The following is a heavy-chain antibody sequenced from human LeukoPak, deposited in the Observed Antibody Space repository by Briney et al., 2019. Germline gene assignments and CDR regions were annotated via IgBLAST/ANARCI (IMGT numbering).Heavy chain of an antibody. J-gene: IGHJ6*03. Sequence: SGTLSLTCAVSGGSISSSNWWSWVRQPPGKGLEWIGEIYESGSTNYNPSLKSRVTISVDTSKNQFSLKLSSVTAADTAVYYCARLMAKVAVVIGVRAYYYMDVWGKGTTVTVSS. CDR2: IYESGST. CDR3: ARLMAKVAVVIGVRAYYYMDV. CDR1: GGSISSSNW. D-gene: IGHD3-22*01. V-gene: IGHV4-4*02.